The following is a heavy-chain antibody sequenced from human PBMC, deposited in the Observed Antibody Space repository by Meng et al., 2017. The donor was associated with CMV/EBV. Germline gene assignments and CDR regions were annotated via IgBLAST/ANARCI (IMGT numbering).Heavy chain of an antibody. CDR2: ISYDGSNK. CDR3: ARDMAYGDSLVY. V-gene: IGHV3-30*03. Sequence: QVQLVESGGGVVKPGRSLRLSCAASGFTFSSYGMHWVRQAPGKGLEWVAVISYDGSNKYYADSVKGRFTISRDNSKNTLYLQMNSLRAEDTAVYYCARDMAYGDSLVYWGQGTLVTVSS. CDR1: GFTFSSYG. J-gene: IGHJ4*02. D-gene: IGHD4-17*01.